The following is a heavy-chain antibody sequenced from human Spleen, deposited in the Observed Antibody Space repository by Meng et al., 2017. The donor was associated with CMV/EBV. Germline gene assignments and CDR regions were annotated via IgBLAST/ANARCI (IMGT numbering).Heavy chain of an antibody. V-gene: IGHV3-30*04. CDR1: SFPFTIST. J-gene: IGHJ4*02. Sequence: SFPFTISTIHWVRQAPGQGLEWVAAMSGDGRSQFYADSVRGRFTVSRDNPRNTLYLQMNSLRPDDTAVYYCATYSGAPAALRAHFDYWGLGTLVTVSS. CDR2: MSGDGRSQ. D-gene: IGHD2-2*01. CDR3: ATYSGAPAALRAHFDY.